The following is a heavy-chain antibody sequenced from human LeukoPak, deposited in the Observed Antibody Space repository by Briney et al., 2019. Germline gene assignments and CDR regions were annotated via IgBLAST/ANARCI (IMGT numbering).Heavy chain of an antibody. V-gene: IGHV3-21*01. CDR1: GFTFSSYS. J-gene: IGHJ6*03. CDR3: ARVDCSSTSCVGVSYYYMDV. Sequence: GGSLRLSCAASGFTFSSYSMNWVRQAPGKGLEWVSSIRSSSSYIYYADSVKGRFTISRDNAKNSLYLQMNSLRAEDTAVYYCARVDCSSTSCVGVSYYYMDVWGKGTTVTVSS. CDR2: IRSSSSYI. D-gene: IGHD2-2*01.